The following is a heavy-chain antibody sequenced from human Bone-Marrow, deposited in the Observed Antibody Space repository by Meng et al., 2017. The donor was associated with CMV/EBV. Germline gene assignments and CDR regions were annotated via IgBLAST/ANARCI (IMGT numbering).Heavy chain of an antibody. Sequence: ASVKVSCKASGYTFTSYGINWVRQAPGQGLEWMGIINPSGGSTSYAQKFQGRVTMTRDTSTSTVYMELSSLRSEDTAVYYCARASDFWSGSKDWFDPWGQGTLVTVSS. CDR1: GYTFTSYG. D-gene: IGHD3-3*01. CDR2: INPSGGST. V-gene: IGHV1-46*01. J-gene: IGHJ5*02. CDR3: ARASDFWSGSKDWFDP.